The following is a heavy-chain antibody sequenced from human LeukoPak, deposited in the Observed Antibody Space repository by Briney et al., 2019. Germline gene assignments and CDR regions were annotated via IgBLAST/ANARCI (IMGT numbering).Heavy chain of an antibody. J-gene: IGHJ4*02. V-gene: IGHV4-34*01. CDR2: INHSGST. Sequence: PSETLSLTCAVYGGSFSGYYWSWIRQPPGKRLEWIGEINHSGSTNYNPSLKSRVTISVDTSKNQFSLKLSSVTAADTAVYYCARGSRIAAAGNFDYWGQGTLVTVSS. D-gene: IGHD6-13*01. CDR1: GGSFSGYY. CDR3: ARGSRIAAAGNFDY.